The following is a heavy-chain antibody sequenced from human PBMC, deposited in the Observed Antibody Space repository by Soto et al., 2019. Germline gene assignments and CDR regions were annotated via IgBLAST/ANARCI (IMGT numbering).Heavy chain of an antibody. CDR3: ARVGTWIQLWLKGFDY. Sequence: PSETLSLTCAVSGGSISSSNWWSWVRQPPGKGLEWIGEIYHSGSTNYNPSLKSRVTISVDKSKNQFSLKLSSVTAADTAVYYCARVGTWIQLWLKGFDYWGQGTLVTVSS. CDR1: GGSISSSNW. J-gene: IGHJ4*02. V-gene: IGHV4-4*02. D-gene: IGHD5-18*01. CDR2: IYHSGST.